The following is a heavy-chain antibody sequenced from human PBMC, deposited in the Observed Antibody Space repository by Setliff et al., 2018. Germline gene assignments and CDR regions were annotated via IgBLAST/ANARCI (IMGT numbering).Heavy chain of an antibody. CDR2: ISYDGTIT. CDR1: GFLYSNNA. CDR3: ASSSGGNYEAYFDD. D-gene: IGHD2-15*01. V-gene: IGHV3-30*04. Sequence: GGSLRLSCAASGFLYSNNAFHWVRQTPGKGLEWVAVISYDGTITHYVDSVKGRFSISRDNSQNTLYLQMNSLSPEDTALYYCASSSGGNYEAYFDDWGQGTLVTVSS. J-gene: IGHJ4*02.